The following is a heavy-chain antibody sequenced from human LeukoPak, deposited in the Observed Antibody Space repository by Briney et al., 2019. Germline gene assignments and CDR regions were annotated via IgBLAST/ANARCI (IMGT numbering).Heavy chain of an antibody. J-gene: IGHJ4*02. CDR2: INPSGGST. D-gene: IGHD3-10*01. CDR3: ARDPNYGSGSYYFDSVY. V-gene: IGHV1-46*01. Sequence: ASVKVSCKASGYTFTSYYMRWVRQAPGQGLEWMGIINPSGGSTSYAQKFQGRVTMTRDTSTSTVYMELSSLRSEDTAVYYCARDPNYGSGSYYFDSVYWGQGTLVTVSS. CDR1: GYTFTSYY.